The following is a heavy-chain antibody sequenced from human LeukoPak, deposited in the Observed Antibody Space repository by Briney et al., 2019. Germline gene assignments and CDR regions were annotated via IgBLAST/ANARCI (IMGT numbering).Heavy chain of an antibody. CDR3: ARDRPGRYCSTTSCYITSPFDP. V-gene: IGHV1-69*13. D-gene: IGHD2-2*02. J-gene: IGHJ5*02. CDR2: IIPIFGTA. CDR1: RGTFSSYA. Sequence: WASVTVSCKASRGTFSSYAISWVRQAPGQGLEWMGGIIPIFGTAVYAQKFQGRVTITADEFTSTAYMEPSGLRSEDTAVYYCARDRPGRYCSTTSCYITSPFDPWGQGTLVTVSS.